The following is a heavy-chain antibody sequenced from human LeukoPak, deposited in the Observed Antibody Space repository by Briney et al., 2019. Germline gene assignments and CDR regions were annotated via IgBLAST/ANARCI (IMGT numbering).Heavy chain of an antibody. D-gene: IGHD5-12*01. CDR2: INHSGST. Sequence: SETLSLTRAVYGGSFSGYYWSWIRQPPGKGLEWIGEINHSGSTNYNPSLKSRVTISVDTSKNQFSLKLSSVTAADTAVYYCARGGWLRLFDYWGQGTLVTVSS. CDR1: GGSFSGYY. CDR3: ARGGWLRLFDY. J-gene: IGHJ4*02. V-gene: IGHV4-34*01.